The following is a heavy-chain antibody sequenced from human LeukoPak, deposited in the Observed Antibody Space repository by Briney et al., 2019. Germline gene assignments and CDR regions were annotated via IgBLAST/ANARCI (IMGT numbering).Heavy chain of an antibody. Sequence: PGGSLRLSCAGSGFTFSTYWMTWVRQAPGKGLEWVANIKEDGTEKYYVDSVNGRFTISRDKAKKSLYLQMNSLRAEDTAVYYCASYYDGSGYYDAFDIWGQGTMVTVSS. CDR1: GFTFSTYW. V-gene: IGHV3-7*05. CDR3: ASYYDGSGYYDAFDI. CDR2: IKEDGTEK. D-gene: IGHD3-22*01. J-gene: IGHJ3*02.